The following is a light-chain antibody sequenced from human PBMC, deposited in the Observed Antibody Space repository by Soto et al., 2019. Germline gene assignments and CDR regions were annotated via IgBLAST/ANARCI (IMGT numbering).Light chain of an antibody. Sequence: EIVLTQSPGTLSLSPGERATLSCRASQSVSSIYLAWYQQKPGQAPRLLIYGASSRATGIPDRFSGSGSGTDFNLTISRLEPEDFAVYYCQQFGSSPLFTFGPGTKVDVK. CDR2: GAS. CDR1: QSVSSIY. CDR3: QQFGSSPLFT. V-gene: IGKV3-20*01. J-gene: IGKJ3*01.